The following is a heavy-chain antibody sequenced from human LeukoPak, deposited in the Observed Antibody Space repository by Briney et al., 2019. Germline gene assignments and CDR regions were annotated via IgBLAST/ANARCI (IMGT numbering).Heavy chain of an antibody. V-gene: IGHV3-30-3*01. J-gene: IGHJ5*02. CDR2: ISYDGSNK. Sequence: GGSLRLSCAASGFTFSSYAMHWVRQAPGKGPEWVAVISYDGSNKYYADSVKGRFTISRDNSKNTLYLQMNSLRAEDTAVYYCARERYCSGGSCSRGFDPWGQGTLVTVSS. CDR3: ARERYCSGGSCSRGFDP. CDR1: GFTFSSYA. D-gene: IGHD2-15*01.